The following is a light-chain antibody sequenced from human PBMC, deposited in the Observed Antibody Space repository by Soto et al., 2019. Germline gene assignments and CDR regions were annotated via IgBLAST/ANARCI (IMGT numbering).Light chain of an antibody. CDR3: MQALQSPLT. CDR1: QSLLHSNGYNY. V-gene: IGKV2-28*01. Sequence: DIVMTQSPLSLPVTPGEPASISCRSSQSLLHSNGYNYLDWYLQKPGQSPQLLIYLGYNRASGVPDRFSGSGSGTDFTLKISRVEAVDVGVYYCMQALQSPLTFGGGTKVEIK. CDR2: LGY. J-gene: IGKJ4*01.